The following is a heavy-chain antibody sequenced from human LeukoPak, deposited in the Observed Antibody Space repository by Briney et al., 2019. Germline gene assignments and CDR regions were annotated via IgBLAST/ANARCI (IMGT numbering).Heavy chain of an antibody. Sequence: SGPTLVNPTQTLTLTCTFSGFSLSTSGVGVGWIRQPPGKALEWLALIYWDDDKRYSPSLKSRLTITKDTSKNQVVLTMTNMDPVDTATYYCAHSRIRGIQLWETGLWFDPWGQGTLVTVSS. D-gene: IGHD5-18*01. CDR3: AHSRIRGIQLWETGLWFDP. CDR2: IYWDDDK. V-gene: IGHV2-5*02. J-gene: IGHJ5*02. CDR1: GFSLSTSGVG.